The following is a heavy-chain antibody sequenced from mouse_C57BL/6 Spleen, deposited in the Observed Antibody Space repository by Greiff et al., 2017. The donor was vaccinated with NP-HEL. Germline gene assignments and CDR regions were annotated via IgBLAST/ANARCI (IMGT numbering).Heavy chain of an antibody. CDR2: FYPGSGSI. V-gene: IGHV1-62-2*01. J-gene: IGHJ4*01. CDR1: GYTFTEYT. CDR3: AIHEEKGVYYYGSSYGDAMDY. Sequence: QVQLQQSGAELVKPGASVKLSCKASGYTFTEYTIHWVKQRSGQGLEWIGWFYPGSGSIKYNEKFKDKATLTADKSSSTVYMELSRLTSEDSAVYFCAIHEEKGVYYYGSSYGDAMDYWGQGTSVTVSS. D-gene: IGHD1-1*01.